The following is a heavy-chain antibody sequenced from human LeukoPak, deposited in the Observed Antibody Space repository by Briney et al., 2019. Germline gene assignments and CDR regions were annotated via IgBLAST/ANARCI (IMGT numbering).Heavy chain of an antibody. Sequence: NASETLSLTCTVSGGSISSSSYYWGWIRQPPGKGLEWIGGIYYSGSTYYNPSLKSRVTISVDTSKNQFSLKLSSVTAADTAVYYCARVDIATDPWGQGTLVTVSS. CDR2: IYYSGST. CDR1: GGSISSSSYY. J-gene: IGHJ5*02. D-gene: IGHD5-12*01. CDR3: ARVDIATDP. V-gene: IGHV4-39*07.